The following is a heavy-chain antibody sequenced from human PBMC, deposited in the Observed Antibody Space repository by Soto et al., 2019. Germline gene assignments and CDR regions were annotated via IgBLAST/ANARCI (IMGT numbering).Heavy chain of an antibody. CDR3: ARSEATVLDN. J-gene: IGHJ4*02. CDR1: VGSMSSRNW. V-gene: IGHV4-4*02. D-gene: IGHD4-17*01. Sequence: QVQLQESGPGLVKPSGTLSLTCTVSVGSMSSRNWWNWVRQPPGKGLEWSGEAHHSGRTNYNPSLKSRVTISVDKSKNHFSLKLSAVTAADTAVYYCARSEATVLDNWGQGTLVTVSS. CDR2: AHHSGRT.